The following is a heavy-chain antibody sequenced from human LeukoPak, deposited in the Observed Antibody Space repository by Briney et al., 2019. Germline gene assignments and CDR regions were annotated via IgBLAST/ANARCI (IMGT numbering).Heavy chain of an antibody. CDR3: ARSPYYDILTGYHQYYFDY. D-gene: IGHD3-9*01. CDR1: GYSFTNSW. V-gene: IGHV5-51*01. CDR2: ISPGGSEI. Sequence: GESLKISCYGSGYSFTNSWIGWVRQMPGKGLDWIGIISPGGSEIRDSPSFRGQVTISADKSISTAYLQWSSLKASDTAMYYCARSPYYDILTGYHQYYFDYWGQGTLVTVSS. J-gene: IGHJ4*02.